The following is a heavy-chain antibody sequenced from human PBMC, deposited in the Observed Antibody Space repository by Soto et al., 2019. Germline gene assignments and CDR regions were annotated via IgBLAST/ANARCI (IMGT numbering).Heavy chain of an antibody. CDR1: GGSITSGGYC. CDR2: IYYSGST. V-gene: IGHV4-31*03. Sequence: PSETLSLTCTVSGGSITSGGYCWTWIRQHPVKGLEWMGHIYYSGSTSYNPSLKSRVTISIDTSKNQFSLKLTSVTAADTAVYYCARDLWGYCGTDCYPLDVWGQGTTVTVSS. CDR3: ARDLWGYCGTDCYPLDV. J-gene: IGHJ6*02. D-gene: IGHD2-21*02.